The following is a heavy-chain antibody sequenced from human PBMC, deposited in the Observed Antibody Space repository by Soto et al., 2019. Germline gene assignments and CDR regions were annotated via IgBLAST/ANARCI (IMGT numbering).Heavy chain of an antibody. CDR2: IYYSGST. Sequence: PSETLSLTCTVSGGSSSSGGYYWSWIRQHPGKGLEWIGYIYYSGSTNYSPSLKSRVTISVDTSKNQFSLKLSSVTAADTAVYYCARDRVYSNYFRGLDYYYYYMDVWGKGTTVTVSS. D-gene: IGHD4-4*01. J-gene: IGHJ6*03. V-gene: IGHV4-31*03. CDR3: ARDRVYSNYFRGLDYYYYYMDV. CDR1: GGSSSSGGYY.